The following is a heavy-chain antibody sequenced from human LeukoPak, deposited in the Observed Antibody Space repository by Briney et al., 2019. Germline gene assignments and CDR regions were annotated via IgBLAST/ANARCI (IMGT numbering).Heavy chain of an antibody. V-gene: IGHV3-7*01. Sequence: GGSLRLSCAASGFTFSSYWMSWVRQAPGKGLEWVANIKQDGSGKYYVDSVKGRFTISRDNAKNSLYLQMNSLRAEDTALYYCAKGGTTFDCWGQGTLVTVSS. J-gene: IGHJ5*01. CDR3: AKGGTTFDC. D-gene: IGHD1-1*01. CDR1: GFTFSSYW. CDR2: IKQDGSGK.